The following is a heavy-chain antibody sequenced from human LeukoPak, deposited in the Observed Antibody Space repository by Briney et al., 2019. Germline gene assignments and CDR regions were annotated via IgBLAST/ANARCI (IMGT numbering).Heavy chain of an antibody. D-gene: IGHD4-17*01. CDR1: GYTFTGYY. Sequence: GASVKVSCKASGYTFTGYYMHWVRQAPGQGLEWMGWINPNSGGTNYAQKFQGWVTMTRDTSISTAYMELSRLRSDDTAVYCCARGLKATVTTTFDYWGQGTLVTVSS. CDR2: INPNSGGT. CDR3: ARGLKATVTTTFDY. V-gene: IGHV1-2*04. J-gene: IGHJ4*02.